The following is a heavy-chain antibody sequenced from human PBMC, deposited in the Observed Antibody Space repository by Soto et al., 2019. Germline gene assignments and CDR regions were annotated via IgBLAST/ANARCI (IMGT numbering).Heavy chain of an antibody. CDR2: IIPIFGTA. CDR3: ARDSVTMVRGVYFDY. CDR1: GGTFSSYA. V-gene: IGHV1-69*13. J-gene: IGHJ4*02. Sequence: SVKVSFKASGGTFSSYAISWLRQAPGQGLEWMGGIIPIFGTANYAQKFQGRVTITADESTSTAYMELSSLRSEDTAVYYCARDSVTMVRGVYFDYWGQGTLVTVSS. D-gene: IGHD3-10*01.